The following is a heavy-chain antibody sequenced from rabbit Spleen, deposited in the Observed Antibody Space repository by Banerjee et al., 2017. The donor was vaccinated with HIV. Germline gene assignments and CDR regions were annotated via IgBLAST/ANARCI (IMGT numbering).Heavy chain of an antibody. D-gene: IGHD4-1*01. CDR3: ARDDALTHSYAFNL. CDR1: GFDLSSYYY. CDR2: IYISGGST. Sequence: QSLEESGGDLVKPGASLTLTCTASGFDLSSYYYMCWVRQAPGKGLEWIACIYISGGSTYYASWAKGRFTISETSSTTVTLQMTSQTAADTATYFCARDDALTHSYAFNLWGPGTLVTVS. V-gene: IGHV1S40*01. J-gene: IGHJ4*01.